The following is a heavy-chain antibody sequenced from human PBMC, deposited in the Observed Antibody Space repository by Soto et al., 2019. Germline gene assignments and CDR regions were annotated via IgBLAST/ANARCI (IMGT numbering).Heavy chain of an antibody. CDR3: ATDYSPLRFGELLYYYYGMDV. J-gene: IGHJ6*02. D-gene: IGHD3-10*01. CDR1: GFTFSSYW. Sequence: GGSLRLSCAASGFTFSSYWISWVRQAPWKGLEWVANIKQDGSEKYYVDSVKGRFTISRDNAKNSLYLQMNSLRAEDTAVYYCATDYSPLRFGELLYYYYGMDVFGQGTTVAFSS. CDR2: IKQDGSEK. V-gene: IGHV3-7*01.